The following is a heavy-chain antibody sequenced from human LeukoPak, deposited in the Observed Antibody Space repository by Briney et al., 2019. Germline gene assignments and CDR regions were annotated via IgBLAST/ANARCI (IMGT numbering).Heavy chain of an antibody. J-gene: IGHJ4*02. CDR1: GFTFSSYA. V-gene: IGHV3-30-3*01. CDR3: ARIISGVAGTGFDY. Sequence: QPGGSLRLSCAASGFTFSSYAMPWVRQAPGKGLEWVAVISYDGSNKYYADSVKGRFTISRDNSKNTLYLQMNSLRAEDTAVYYCARIISGVAGTGFDYWGQGTLVTVSS. D-gene: IGHD6-19*01. CDR2: ISYDGSNK.